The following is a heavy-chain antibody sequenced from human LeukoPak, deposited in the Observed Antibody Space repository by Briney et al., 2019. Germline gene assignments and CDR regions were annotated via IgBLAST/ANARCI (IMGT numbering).Heavy chain of an antibody. CDR3: AREGGYYDRSGYLGDI. D-gene: IGHD3-22*01. CDR2: ISGSGGST. V-gene: IGHV3-23*01. Sequence: GGSLRLSCAASGFTFSSYAMSWVRQAPGKGLEWVSAISGSGGSTYYADSVKGRFTISRDNSKNTLYLQMNSLRAEDTAVYYCAREGGYYDRSGYLGDIWGQGTLVTVSS. CDR1: GFTFSSYA. J-gene: IGHJ3*02.